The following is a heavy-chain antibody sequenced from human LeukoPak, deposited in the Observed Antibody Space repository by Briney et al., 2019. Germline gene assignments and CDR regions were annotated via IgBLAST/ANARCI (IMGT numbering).Heavy chain of an antibody. J-gene: IGHJ4*02. CDR2: IYSGGST. CDR3: ARALSGAVAFDY. CDR1: GFTVSSNY. D-gene: IGHD6-19*01. V-gene: IGHV3-53*01. Sequence: GGSLRLSCAASGFTVSSNYMSWVRQAPGKGLEWVSVIYSGGSTYYADSVKGRFTISRDNSKNTLYLQMNSLRAEDTAVYYCARALSGAVAFDYWGQGTLVTVSS.